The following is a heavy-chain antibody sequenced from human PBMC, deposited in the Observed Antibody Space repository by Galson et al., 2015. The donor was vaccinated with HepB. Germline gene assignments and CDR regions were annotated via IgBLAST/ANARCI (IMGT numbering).Heavy chain of an antibody. CDR2: TSDDGSNK. V-gene: IGHV3-30*18. CDR3: AKDLFAGDGYNLFY. J-gene: IGHJ4*02. D-gene: IGHD5-24*01. Sequence: SLRLSCAASGFSFSSYGMHWVRQAPGKGLEWVAVTSDDGSNKHYADSVKGRFTISRDNSKNTLYLQMHSLRAEDTAVYYCAKDLFAGDGYNLFYWGQGTLLTVSS. CDR1: GFSFSSYG.